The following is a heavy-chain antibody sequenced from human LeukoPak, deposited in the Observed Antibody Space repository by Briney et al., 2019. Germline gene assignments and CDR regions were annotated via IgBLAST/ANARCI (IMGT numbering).Heavy chain of an antibody. J-gene: IGHJ4*02. CDR1: GFTITNFW. Sequence: GGSLRLSCAVSGFTITNFWMSWVRQAPGKGLEWVANIEQDGSGEFYVDSVKGRFTISRDSAKNSLYLHMNSLRHEDTAVYYCARDLFDYWGQGTLVTVSS. V-gene: IGHV3-7*01. CDR3: ARDLFDY. CDR2: IEQDGSGE.